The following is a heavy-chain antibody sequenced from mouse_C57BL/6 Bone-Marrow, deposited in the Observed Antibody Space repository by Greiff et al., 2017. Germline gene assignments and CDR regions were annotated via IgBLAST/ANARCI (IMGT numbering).Heavy chain of an antibody. CDR3: TTCNYGSSFDY. Sequence: VQLQQSGAELVRPGASAKLSCTASGFNIKDDYMHWVKQRPEQGLEWIGWIDPENGDTEYASKFQGKATITADTSSNTAYLQLSSLTSEDTAVYYCTTCNYGSSFDYWGQGTTLTVSS. J-gene: IGHJ2*01. CDR1: GFNIKDDY. CDR2: IDPENGDT. V-gene: IGHV14-4*01. D-gene: IGHD1-1*01.